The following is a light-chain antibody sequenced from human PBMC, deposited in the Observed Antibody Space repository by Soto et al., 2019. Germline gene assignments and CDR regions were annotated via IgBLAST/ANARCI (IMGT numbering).Light chain of an antibody. CDR3: NSYTNTGARV. CDR2: EVS. CDR1: SSDIGANNF. J-gene: IGLJ2*01. V-gene: IGLV2-14*03. Sequence: QSVLTQPASVSGSPGQSITISCTGTSSDIGANNFVPWYQQHPGKAPKVLIYEVSNRPSGISNRFSGSKSGNTASLTISGLRTEDEADYYCNSYTNTGARVFGGGTKLTVL.